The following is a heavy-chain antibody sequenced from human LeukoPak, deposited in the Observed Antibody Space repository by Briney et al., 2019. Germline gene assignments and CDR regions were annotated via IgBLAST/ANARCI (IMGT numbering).Heavy chain of an antibody. CDR2: INHSGST. CDR3: ASGYSYGYHYYYMDV. Sequence: KPSETLSLTCAVYGGSFSGYYWSWIRQPPGKGLEWIGEINHSGSTNYNPSLKSRVTISVDTSKNQFSLKLSSVTAADTAVYYCASGYSYGYHYYYMDVWGKGTTVTVSS. CDR1: GGSFSGYY. J-gene: IGHJ6*03. D-gene: IGHD5-18*01. V-gene: IGHV4-34*01.